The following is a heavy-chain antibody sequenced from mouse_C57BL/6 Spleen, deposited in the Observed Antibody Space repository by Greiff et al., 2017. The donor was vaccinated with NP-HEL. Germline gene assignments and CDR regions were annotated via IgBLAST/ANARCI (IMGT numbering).Heavy chain of an antibody. Sequence: QVQLQQPGAELVKPGASVKSSCKASGYTFTSYWMHWVKQRPGQGLEWIGMIHPNSGSTNYNEKFKSKATLTVDKSSSTAYMQLSSLTSEDSAVYYCARDYSNYDAMDYWGQGTSVTVSS. CDR2: IHPNSGST. J-gene: IGHJ4*01. D-gene: IGHD2-5*01. V-gene: IGHV1-64*01. CDR3: ARDYSNYDAMDY. CDR1: GYTFTSYW.